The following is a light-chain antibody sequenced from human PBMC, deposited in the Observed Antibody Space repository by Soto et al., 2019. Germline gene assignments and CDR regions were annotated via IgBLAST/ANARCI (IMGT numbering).Light chain of an antibody. J-gene: IGKJ5*01. CDR2: AAS. CDR1: QGISSY. V-gene: IGKV1-9*01. CDR3: QQLNNYPIT. Sequence: DIHLTQSPSFLSASVGDRVTITCRASQGISSYLAWYQQKPGKAPKLLIYAASTLQSGGPSRFSGSGSGTEFTLTISSLQPEDFAAYYCQQLNNYPITCGQGTRLEIK.